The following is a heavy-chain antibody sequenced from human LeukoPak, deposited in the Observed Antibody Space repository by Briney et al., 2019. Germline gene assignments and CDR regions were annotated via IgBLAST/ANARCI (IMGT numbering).Heavy chain of an antibody. CDR1: GFTFSSYA. CDR3: AKDQELLAVTGPSDY. V-gene: IGHV3-23*01. D-gene: IGHD6-19*01. CDR2: ISGSGGST. J-gene: IGHJ4*02. Sequence: GGSLRLSCAASGFTFSSYAMSWVRQAPGKGLEWVSVISGSGGSTYYADSVKGRFTISRDNSRNTVYLQMNSLRAEDTAVYYCAKDQELLAVTGPSDYWGQGTLVTVSS.